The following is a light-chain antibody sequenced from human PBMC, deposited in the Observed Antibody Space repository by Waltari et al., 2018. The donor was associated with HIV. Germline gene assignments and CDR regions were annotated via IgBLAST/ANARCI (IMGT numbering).Light chain of an antibody. J-gene: IGLJ2*01. V-gene: IGLV1-47*01. CDR2: TNN. Sequence: QSVLTHPPSASGPPAQRVTISCSGSGSNVGNNYVYWYQQRPGTAPQLLIYTNNQRPSGVPDRFSGSKSGTSASLAISGLRSEDEADYYCATWDDSLSGPVFGGGTKVTVL. CDR1: GSNVGNNY. CDR3: ATWDDSLSGPV.